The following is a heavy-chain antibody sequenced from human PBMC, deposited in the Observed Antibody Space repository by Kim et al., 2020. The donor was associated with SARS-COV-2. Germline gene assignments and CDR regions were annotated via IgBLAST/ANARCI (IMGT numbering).Heavy chain of an antibody. CDR1: GFTFSSYW. J-gene: IGHJ4*02. CDR3: ARFSGVVIKAFDY. Sequence: GGSLRLSCAASGFTFSSYWMSWVRQAPGKGLEWVANIKQDGSEKYYVDSVKGRFTISRDNAKNSLYLQMNSLRAEDTAVYYCARFSGVVIKAFDYWGQGTLVTVSS. CDR2: IKQDGSEK. V-gene: IGHV3-7*03. D-gene: IGHD3-22*01.